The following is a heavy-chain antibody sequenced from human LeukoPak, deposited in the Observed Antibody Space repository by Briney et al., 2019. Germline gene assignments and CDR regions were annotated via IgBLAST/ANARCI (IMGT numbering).Heavy chain of an antibody. V-gene: IGHV4-59*02. D-gene: IGHD2-21*02. J-gene: IGHJ4*02. CDR2: IHSSGNT. CDR1: GGSVTGYY. CDR3: ARFTNCGGGCHWLDY. Sequence: SETLSLTCTVSGGSVTGYYWSWVRQPPGQGLQYIGNIHSSGNTNYNPSLTSRVTMSVDTSKNQLSLKLISVTAADTAVYYCARFTNCGGGCHWLDYWGQGTLATVSS.